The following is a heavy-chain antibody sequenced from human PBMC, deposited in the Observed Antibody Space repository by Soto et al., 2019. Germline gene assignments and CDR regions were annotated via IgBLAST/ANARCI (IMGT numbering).Heavy chain of an antibody. Sequence: QVQLVESGGGVVQPGRSLRLSCTASGFTFSNYTIHWVRQAPGRGLEWVAVMSYDESDEYYANSVKGRFTVSRDKSKNTLYLQMDSMRGEDTAVYYCEKQNTALDYWGQGTLVTVSS. J-gene: IGHJ4*02. CDR1: GFTFSNYT. V-gene: IGHV3-30-3*01. CDR3: EKQNTALDY. D-gene: IGHD2-21*02. CDR2: MSYDESDE.